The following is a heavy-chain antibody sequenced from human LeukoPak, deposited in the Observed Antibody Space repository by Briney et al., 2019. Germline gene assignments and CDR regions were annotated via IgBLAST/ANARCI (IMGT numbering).Heavy chain of an antibody. CDR2: ISYDGSNK. D-gene: IGHD6-13*01. J-gene: IGHJ3*02. CDR1: GFTFSSYA. Sequence: GGSLRLSCAASGFTFSSYAMHWVRQAPGKGLEWVAVISYDGSNKYYADSVKGRFTISRDNSKNTLYLQMNSLRAEDTAVYYCARDEPVAAAGWFAFDIWGQGTMVTVSS. V-gene: IGHV3-30-3*01. CDR3: ARDEPVAAAGWFAFDI.